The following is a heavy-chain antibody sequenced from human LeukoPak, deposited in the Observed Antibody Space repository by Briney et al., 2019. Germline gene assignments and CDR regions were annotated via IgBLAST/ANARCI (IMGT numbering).Heavy chain of an antibody. Sequence: GGSLRLSCAASGFTFSSYGMHWVRQAPGKGLEWVAFIRYDGSNKYYADSVKGRFTTSRDNSKNTLYLQMNSLRAEDTAVYYCAKLGRRFLEWSDIDYWGQGTLVTVSS. CDR3: AKLGRRFLEWSDIDY. CDR1: GFTFSSYG. J-gene: IGHJ4*02. V-gene: IGHV3-30*02. CDR2: IRYDGSNK. D-gene: IGHD3-3*01.